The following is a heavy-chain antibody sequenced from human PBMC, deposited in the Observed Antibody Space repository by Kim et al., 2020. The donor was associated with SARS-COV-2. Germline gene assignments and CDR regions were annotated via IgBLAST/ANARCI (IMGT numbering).Heavy chain of an antibody. D-gene: IGHD5-12*01. J-gene: IGHJ3*02. V-gene: IGHV4-39*07. CDR1: GGSISRNNYN. CDR3: ARVLVATLDAFVI. Sequence: SETLSLTCTVSGGSISRNNYNWGWIRQPPGKGLEWIGSIYYSGSTYYNPSLKSRVTISVDTSKNQFSLKLISVTAADTAVDYCARVLVATLDAFVIWGQG. CDR2: IYYSGST.